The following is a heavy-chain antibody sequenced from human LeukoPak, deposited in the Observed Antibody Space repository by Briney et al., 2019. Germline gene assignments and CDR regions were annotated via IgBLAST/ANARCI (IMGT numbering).Heavy chain of an antibody. D-gene: IGHD3/OR15-3a*01. CDR2: MNPNSGNT. CDR3: ARGGLWNWFDP. CDR1: GYTFTGYY. Sequence: ASVKVSCKASGYTFTGYYMHWVRQAPGQGLEWMGWMNPNSGNTGYAQKFQGRVTMTRNTSISTAYMELSSLRSEDTAVYYCARGGLWNWFDPWGQGTLVTVSS. V-gene: IGHV1-8*02. J-gene: IGHJ5*02.